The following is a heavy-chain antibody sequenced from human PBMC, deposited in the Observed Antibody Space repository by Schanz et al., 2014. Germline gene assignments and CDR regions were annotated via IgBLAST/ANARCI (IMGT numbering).Heavy chain of an antibody. J-gene: IGHJ3*02. D-gene: IGHD3-22*01. Sequence: EVQLVESGGGLVQPGGSLRLSCAASGFTFSTYWMSWVRQAPGKGLEWVANIKQDESERSYVDSVKGRFTISRDNAKNSLYLQMNNLRPEDTALYYCARDYSGGGYDIWGQGTMVTVSS. CDR3: ARDYSGGGYDI. V-gene: IGHV3-7*01. CDR1: GFTFSTYW. CDR2: IKQDESER.